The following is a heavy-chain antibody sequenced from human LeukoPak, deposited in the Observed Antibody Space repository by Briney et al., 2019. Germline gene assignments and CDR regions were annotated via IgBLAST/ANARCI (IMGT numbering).Heavy chain of an antibody. Sequence: PGGSLRLSCAASGFTVSSNYMNWVRQAPGKGLEWVSVIYSGGSTNYADSVKGRFTLSRDNSKNTLYLQMNSLRAEDSAVYYCAGASGGDFSFDFWGQGTLATVSS. CDR2: IYSGGST. V-gene: IGHV3-66*01. CDR3: AGASGGDFSFDF. CDR1: GFTVSSNY. J-gene: IGHJ4*02. D-gene: IGHD1-26*01.